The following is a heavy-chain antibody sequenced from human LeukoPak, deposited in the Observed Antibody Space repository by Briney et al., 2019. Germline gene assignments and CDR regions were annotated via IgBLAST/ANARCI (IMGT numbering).Heavy chain of an antibody. J-gene: IGHJ4*02. Sequence: GGSLRLSCAVSGFTFDDYAMHWVRQAPGKGLEWVSLISGDGGSTYYADSVKGRFTISRDNSKNSLYLQMNSLRTEDTALYYCAKINGYGKEFDYWGQGTLVTVSS. CDR1: GFTFDDYA. CDR3: AKINGYGKEFDY. D-gene: IGHD5-12*01. V-gene: IGHV3-43*02. CDR2: ISGDGGST.